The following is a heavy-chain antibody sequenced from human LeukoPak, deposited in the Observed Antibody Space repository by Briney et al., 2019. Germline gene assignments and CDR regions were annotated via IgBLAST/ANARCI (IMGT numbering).Heavy chain of an antibody. CDR2: INPNSGGT. Sequence: ASVKVSCKASGYTFTGYYMHWVRQAPGQGLEWMGWINPNSGGTNFAQKFQGRVTITRDTSASTAYMELSSLRSEDTAVYYCARDSREDGYNSYFDYWGQGTLVTVSS. CDR1: GYTFTGYY. CDR3: ARDSREDGYNSYFDY. D-gene: IGHD5-24*01. V-gene: IGHV1-2*02. J-gene: IGHJ4*02.